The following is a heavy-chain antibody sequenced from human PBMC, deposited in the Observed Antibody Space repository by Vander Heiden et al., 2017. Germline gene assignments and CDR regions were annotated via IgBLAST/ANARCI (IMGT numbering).Heavy chain of an antibody. V-gene: IGHV3-23*01. CDR1: GFTFSSYA. CDR3: ATYGDYFRNYYSYGMDV. J-gene: IGHJ6*02. D-gene: IGHD4-17*01. CDR2: ISASGGST. Sequence: VHPLESGGGLVQPGGSLSLPWAASGFTFSSYAMNWGRQAPGKGLEWVSCISASGGSTVYADFGKGRFTISRDNSKNTFYLQMNNLRAEDTAIYYCATYGDYFRNYYSYGMDVWGQGTTVTVSS.